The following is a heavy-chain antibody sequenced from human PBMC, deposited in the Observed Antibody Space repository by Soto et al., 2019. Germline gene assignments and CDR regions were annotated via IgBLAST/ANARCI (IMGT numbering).Heavy chain of an antibody. D-gene: IGHD6-13*01. Sequence: SETLSLTCTVSGGSISSNYWTWIRQPPGKGREWIGYVDNSGSTNYNPSLKSRVTISEDTSKSQFSLKVNSMTAADTAVYSCARYRREAVAGYTLDNWGQGILVTVSS. V-gene: IGHV4-59*01. J-gene: IGHJ4*02. CDR2: VDNSGST. CDR1: GGSISSNY. CDR3: ARYRREAVAGYTLDN.